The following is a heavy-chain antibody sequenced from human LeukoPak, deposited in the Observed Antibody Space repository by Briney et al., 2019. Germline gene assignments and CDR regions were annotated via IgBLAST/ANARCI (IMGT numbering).Heavy chain of an antibody. CDR3: ARDFVDTTVAAGRAFEI. D-gene: IGHD5-18*01. Sequence: GASLKVSCKTSGYTFTSYYMHWVRQAPGQGLEWMGIINPSGDSTSYAEKFQGRVTMTMDTSTSTLYMELSSLRSEDTAVYYCARDFVDTTVAAGRAFEIWGQGTMVTVSS. J-gene: IGHJ3*02. V-gene: IGHV1-46*01. CDR1: GYTFTSYY. CDR2: INPSGDST.